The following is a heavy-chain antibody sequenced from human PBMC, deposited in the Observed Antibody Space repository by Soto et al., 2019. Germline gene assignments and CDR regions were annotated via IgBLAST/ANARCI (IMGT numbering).Heavy chain of an antibody. CDR1: GFTFSSYA. CDR3: AKDCGGDCYLADY. J-gene: IGHJ4*02. CDR2: ISGSGGST. V-gene: IGHV3-23*01. D-gene: IGHD2-21*02. Sequence: GGSLRLSCAASGFTFSSYAMSWVRQAPGKGLEWVSAISGSGGSTYYADSVKGRFTISRDNSKNTLYLQMNSLRAEDTAVYYCAKDCGGDCYLADYWGQETLVTVSS.